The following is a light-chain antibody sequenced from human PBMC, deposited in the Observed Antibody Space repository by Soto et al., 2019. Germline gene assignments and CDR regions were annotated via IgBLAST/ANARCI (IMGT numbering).Light chain of an antibody. CDR2: EAT. J-gene: IGLJ1*01. CDR3: LSYKTDNTVV. CDR1: SSDIGASNF. Sequence: QSALTQPASVSGSPGQSITVSCTGTSSDIGASNFVSWYQHLPGRAPKVIIYEATNRPSGVSDRFSGSKAGNTASLTISGLQADDEAEYFCLSYKTDNTVVFGTGTKLTVL. V-gene: IGLV2-14*01.